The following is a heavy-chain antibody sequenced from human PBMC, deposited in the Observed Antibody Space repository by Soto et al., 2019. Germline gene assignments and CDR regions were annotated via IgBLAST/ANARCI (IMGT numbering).Heavy chain of an antibody. CDR3: ARGDYGTGGYPFPYFDY. Sequence: HEHLVQSGAEVKRPGASLKVSCKASGYSFTGYYIHWVRQAPGQGLEWMGWINPDSGATNYAQNFQGRVNLPSDTSIRTASMDLTSLTSDDTAVYYCARGDYGTGGYPFPYFDYWGQGTLVIVSS. CDR1: GYSFTGYY. CDR2: INPDSGAT. V-gene: IGHV1-2*02. D-gene: IGHD2-8*02. J-gene: IGHJ4*02.